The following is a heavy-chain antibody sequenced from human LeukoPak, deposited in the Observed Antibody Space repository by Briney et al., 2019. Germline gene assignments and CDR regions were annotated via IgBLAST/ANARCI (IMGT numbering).Heavy chain of an antibody. J-gene: IGHJ4*02. CDR1: GGSISSGGYY. V-gene: IGHV4-31*03. Sequence: SETLSLTCTVSGGSISSGGYYWSWIRQHPGKGLEWIGYIYYSGSTYYNPSLKSRVTISVDTSKNQFSLKLSSVTAADTAVYYCARASSWYQPGGYYFDYWGQGTLVTVSS. CDR2: IYYSGST. D-gene: IGHD6-13*01. CDR3: ARASSWYQPGGYYFDY.